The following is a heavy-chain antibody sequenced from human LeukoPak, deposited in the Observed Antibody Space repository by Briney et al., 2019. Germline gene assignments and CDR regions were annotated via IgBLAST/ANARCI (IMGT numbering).Heavy chain of an antibody. V-gene: IGHV1-18*01. CDR1: GYTFSNYG. CDR3: ARDSQFLEWLWSPSGGYYYMDV. D-gene: IGHD3-3*01. Sequence: ASVKVSCKASGYTFSNYGISWVRQAPGQGLEWMGWISAYNGNTNYAQKLQGRVTMTTDTSTSTAYMELRSLRSDDTAVYYCARDSQFLEWLWSPSGGYYYMDVWGKGTTVTVSS. J-gene: IGHJ6*03. CDR2: ISAYNGNT.